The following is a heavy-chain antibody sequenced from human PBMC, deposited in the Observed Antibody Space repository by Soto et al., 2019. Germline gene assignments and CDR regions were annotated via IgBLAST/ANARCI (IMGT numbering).Heavy chain of an antibody. V-gene: IGHV1-3*01. J-gene: IGHJ4*02. CDR1: GYTLSSYP. Sequence: ASVKVSCKASGYTLSSYPMHWVRQAPGQRLEWMGWINAGNGDTKYSQKFQGRVTITRDTSAITAYMELSSLRSEDTAVYYCMRDWSYYDSSGPGDYWGQGTLVTVSS. CDR3: MRDWSYYDSSGPGDY. CDR2: INAGNGDT. D-gene: IGHD3-22*01.